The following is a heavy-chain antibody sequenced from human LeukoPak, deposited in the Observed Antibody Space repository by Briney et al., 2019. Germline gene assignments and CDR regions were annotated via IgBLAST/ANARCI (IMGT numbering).Heavy chain of an antibody. CDR1: GFTFSSYE. D-gene: IGHD3-10*01. CDR3: ARDSAGSGSYVGYSEY. J-gene: IGHJ4*02. CDR2: ISSSGSTI. V-gene: IGHV3-48*03. Sequence: PGGSLRPSCAASGFTFSSYEMNWVRQAPGKGLEWVSYISSSGSTIYYADSVKGRFTISRDNAKNSLYLQMNSLRAEDTAVYYCARDSAGSGSYVGYSEYWGQGTLVTVSS.